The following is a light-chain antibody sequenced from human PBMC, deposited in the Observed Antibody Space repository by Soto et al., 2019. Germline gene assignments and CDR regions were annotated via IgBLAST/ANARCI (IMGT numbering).Light chain of an antibody. CDR1: FSNIGAGYD. CDR2: GNN. V-gene: IGLV1-40*01. J-gene: IGLJ3*02. CDR3: QSYDSSLSGGV. Sequence: QSVLTQPPSVSGAPGQRVTISCTGSFSNIGAGYDVHWYQQLPGTAPKLLIYGNNNRPSGVPDRFSGSKSGTSASLAITGLQAEDEADYYCQSYDSSLSGGVFGGGTKVTVL.